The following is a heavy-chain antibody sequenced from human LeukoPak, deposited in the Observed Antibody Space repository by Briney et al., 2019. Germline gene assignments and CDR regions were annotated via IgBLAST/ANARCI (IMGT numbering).Heavy chain of an antibody. J-gene: IGHJ5*01. CDR2: ISSSGGST. CDR1: GFPFSSSA. V-gene: IGHV3-23*01. D-gene: IGHD6-19*01. CDR3: AKSGGYSSGWPNWFDP. Sequence: GGYLRLSCVASGFPFSSSAMSWVRQPPGKGLERVSAISSSGGSTYYADSVKGRITISRNNSKNTLYLQMNSLRAEDTAVYYCAKSGGYSSGWPNWFDPWGQGTLVTVAS.